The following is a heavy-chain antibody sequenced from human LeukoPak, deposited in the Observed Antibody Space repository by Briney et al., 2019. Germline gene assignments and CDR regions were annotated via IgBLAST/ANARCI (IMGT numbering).Heavy chain of an antibody. CDR2: ISSSGSTI. CDR3: AKAVVRELPDY. Sequence: GGSLRLSCAASGFTFSDYYMSWIRQAPGKGLEWVSYISSSGSTIYYADSVKGRFTISRDNAKNSLYLQMNSLRAEDTAVYYCAKAVVRELPDYWGQGTLVTVSS. D-gene: IGHD1-26*01. V-gene: IGHV3-11*04. J-gene: IGHJ4*02. CDR1: GFTFSDYY.